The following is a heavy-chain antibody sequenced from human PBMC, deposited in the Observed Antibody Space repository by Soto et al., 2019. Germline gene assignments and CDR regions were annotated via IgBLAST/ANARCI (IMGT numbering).Heavy chain of an antibody. V-gene: IGHV3-21*01. CDR2: ISSSSTYI. CDR1: GFTSSSYS. J-gene: IGHJ6*02. CDR3: ASQTSGYYYYGMDV. Sequence: EVQLVESGGGLVKPGGSPRLSCAASGFTSSSYSMDWVRQAPGKGLEWVSSISSSSTYIHYADSVKGRFTISRDNAKNSLYLQMNSLSAEDTAVYYCASQTSGYYYYGMDVWGQGTTVTVSS.